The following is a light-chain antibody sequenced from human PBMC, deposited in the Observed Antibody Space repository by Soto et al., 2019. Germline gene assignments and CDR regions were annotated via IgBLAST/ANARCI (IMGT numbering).Light chain of an antibody. CDR2: DAS. J-gene: IGKJ3*01. CDR3: QQRTNRFS. CDR1: QSISTY. V-gene: IGKV3-11*01. Sequence: EIVLTQSPATLSLSPGERATLSCRASQSISTYLDWYQQKPGQPPRLLIFDASHRATGIPARFSGSGSGTDFTLTISSLETEDSAVYYCQQRTNRFSFGPGAKVEIK.